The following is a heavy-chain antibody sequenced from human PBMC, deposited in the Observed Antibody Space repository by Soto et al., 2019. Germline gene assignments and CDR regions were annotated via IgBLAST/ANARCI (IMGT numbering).Heavy chain of an antibody. Sequence: QVQLQESGPGLVKPSQTLSLTCTVSGGSISSGGYYWSWIRQHPGKGLEWIGYIYYSGSTYYNPSLKSRVTIAGDTSKNQFSRKLSSVTAADTAVYYCARVRYCSGGSCYPRFDPWGQGTLVTVSS. CDR2: IYYSGST. D-gene: IGHD2-15*01. V-gene: IGHV4-31*03. CDR3: ARVRYCSGGSCYPRFDP. J-gene: IGHJ5*02. CDR1: GGSISSGGYY.